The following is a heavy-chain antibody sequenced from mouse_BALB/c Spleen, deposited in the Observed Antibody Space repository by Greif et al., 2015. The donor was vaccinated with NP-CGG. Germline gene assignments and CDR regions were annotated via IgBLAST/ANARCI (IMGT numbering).Heavy chain of an antibody. CDR2: IRNKANGYTT. Sequence: VQLKESGGGLVQPGGSLRLSCATSGFTFTDYYMSWVRQPPGKALEWLGFIRNKANGYTTEYSASVKGRFTISRDNSQSILYLQMNTLRAEDSATYYCARGNWYWYFDVWGAGTTVTVSS. CDR1: GFTFTDYY. CDR3: ARGNWYWYFDV. D-gene: IGHD4-1*01. J-gene: IGHJ1*01. V-gene: IGHV7-3*02.